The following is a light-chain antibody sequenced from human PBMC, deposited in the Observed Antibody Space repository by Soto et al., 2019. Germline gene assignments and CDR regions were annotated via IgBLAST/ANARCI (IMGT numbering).Light chain of an antibody. CDR3: QQLNSYPPP. CDR2: AAS. CDR1: QGISSY. Sequence: DIQLTQSPSFLSASVGDRVTITCRASQGISSYLAWYQQKPGKAPKLLIYAASTLQSGVPSRFSGSGSGTEFTLTISSLQPEDFATYYCQQLNSYPPPFGHGTRLESK. J-gene: IGKJ5*01. V-gene: IGKV1-9*01.